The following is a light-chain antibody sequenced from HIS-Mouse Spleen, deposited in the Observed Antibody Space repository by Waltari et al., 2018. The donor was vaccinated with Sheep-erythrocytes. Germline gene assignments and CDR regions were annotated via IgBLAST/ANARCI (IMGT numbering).Light chain of an antibody. V-gene: IGLV3-10*01. CDR2: EDS. CDR1: ALPKNY. J-gene: IGLJ3*02. CDR3: YSTDSSGNHWV. Sequence: SYELTQPPSVSVSPGQTARITCSGDALPKNYAYWYQQKSGQATVLVIYEDSKRPSGIPERFSGSTSGTMATLTISGAQVEDEADYYCYSTDSSGNHWVFGGGTKLTVL.